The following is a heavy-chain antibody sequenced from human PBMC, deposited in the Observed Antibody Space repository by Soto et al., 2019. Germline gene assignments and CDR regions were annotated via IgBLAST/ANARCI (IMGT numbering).Heavy chain of an antibody. D-gene: IGHD2-15*01. V-gene: IGHV1-2*04. J-gene: IGHJ3*02. CDR3: ARDQRYCSGGSCYGLFAFDI. CDR2: INPNSGGT. Sequence: ASVKVSCKASGYTFTGYYMHWVRQAPGRGLEWMGWINPNSGGTNYAQKFQGWVTMTRDTSISTAYMELSRLRSDDTAVYYCARDQRYCSGGSCYGLFAFDIWGQGTMVTVSS. CDR1: GYTFTGYY.